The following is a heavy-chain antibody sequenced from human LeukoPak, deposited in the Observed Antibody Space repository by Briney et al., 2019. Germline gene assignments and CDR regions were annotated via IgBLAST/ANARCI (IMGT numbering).Heavy chain of an antibody. CDR1: GYTFTGYY. CDR3: ARDIVVVPAAMIPSMSHFDY. Sequence: ASVKVSCKASGYTFTGYYMHWVRQAPGQGLEWMGWINPNSGGTNYAQKFQGRVTMTRDTSISTAYMELSRLRSDDTAVYYCARDIVVVPAAMIPSMSHFDYWGQGTPVTVSS. V-gene: IGHV1-2*02. D-gene: IGHD2-2*01. J-gene: IGHJ4*02. CDR2: INPNSGGT.